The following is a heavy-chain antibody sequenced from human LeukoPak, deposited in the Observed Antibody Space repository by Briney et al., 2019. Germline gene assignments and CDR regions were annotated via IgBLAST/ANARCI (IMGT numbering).Heavy chain of an antibody. J-gene: IGHJ6*03. CDR3: ARSPYSSSWPHYYYYYMDV. V-gene: IGHV1-69*01. Sequence: SVKVSCKASGGTFSSYAISWVRQAAGQGLEWMGGIIPIFGTANYAQKFQGRVTITADESTSTAYMELSSLRSEDTAVYYCARSPYSSSWPHYYYYYMDVWGKGTTVTVSS. CDR1: GGTFSSYA. CDR2: IIPIFGTA. D-gene: IGHD6-13*01.